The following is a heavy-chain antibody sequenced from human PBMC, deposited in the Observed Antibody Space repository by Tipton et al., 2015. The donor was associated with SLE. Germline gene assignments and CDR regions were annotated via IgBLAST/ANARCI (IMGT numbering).Heavy chain of an antibody. V-gene: IGHV4-59*08. Sequence: TLSLTCTVSCGSITTHYWSWVRRPPRKGLQWIGFMSYTGSTNYNPPLTSRVTILGDTSKNQFSLKLTSVTAADTAVYYCARHALVAAQADYWGQGTLVTVAS. J-gene: IGHJ4*02. CDR3: ARHALVAAQADY. CDR1: CGSITTHY. D-gene: IGHD5-12*01. CDR2: MSYTGST.